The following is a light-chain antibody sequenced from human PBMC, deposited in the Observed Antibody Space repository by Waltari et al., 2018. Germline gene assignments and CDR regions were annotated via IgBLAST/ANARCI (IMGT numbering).Light chain of an antibody. CDR3: QQSYSTLPFT. V-gene: IGKV1-39*01. CDR2: AAS. Sequence: DIQMTQSPSSLSASVADRVTITCRAGQSIDKYLNWYQQRPGKAPKLLIYAASTLQSGVPSRFSGSGSGRDFTLTISSLQPEDFATYYCQQSYSTLPFTFGPGTKVDIK. J-gene: IGKJ3*01. CDR1: QSIDKY.